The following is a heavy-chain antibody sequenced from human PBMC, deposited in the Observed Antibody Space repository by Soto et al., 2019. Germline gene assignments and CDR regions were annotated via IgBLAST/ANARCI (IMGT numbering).Heavy chain of an antibody. D-gene: IGHD1-1*01. CDR3: VRDGSRAWHFDP. J-gene: IGHJ5*02. CDR1: VFTFSSYW. V-gene: IGHV3-7*01. Sequence: PGGSLRLSCEASVFTFSSYWMSWVRQAPGKWLEWVANVRQDGSQKYLVDSVKGRFTISRDNAKNSMYLQMNSLRAEDTAVYYCVRDGSRAWHFDPWGEGTLVTLSS. CDR2: VRQDGSQK.